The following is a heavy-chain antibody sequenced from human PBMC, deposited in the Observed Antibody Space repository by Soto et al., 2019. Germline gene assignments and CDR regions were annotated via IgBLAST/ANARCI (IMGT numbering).Heavy chain of an antibody. V-gene: IGHV1-18*01. CDR1: CYTFSSYG. D-gene: IGHD3-22*01. CDR3: ARDRLRGYDSSGFYS. Sequence: GGPVKGSCKASCYTFSSYGISWVGQAPGQGLEWMGWINPYNGNTNYAQKFEDRVTMTTATSTNTVFLELRSLKSDDTAIYYCARDRLRGYDSSGFYSWGQGTMVTVSS. J-gene: IGHJ4*02. CDR2: INPYNGNT.